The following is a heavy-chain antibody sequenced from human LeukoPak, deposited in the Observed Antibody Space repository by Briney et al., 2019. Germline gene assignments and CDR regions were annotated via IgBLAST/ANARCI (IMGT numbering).Heavy chain of an antibody. Sequence: PSETLSLTCTVSGGSISSDSYYWAWIRQPPGKGLEWIASIYYSGSTYYNPSLKSRVTISVDTSKNQFSLKLSSVTAADTAVYYCARVSYDFWSGRKYYYGMDVWGQGTTVTVSS. J-gene: IGHJ6*02. CDR1: GGSISSDSYY. CDR2: IYYSGST. V-gene: IGHV4-39*07. CDR3: ARVSYDFWSGRKYYYGMDV. D-gene: IGHD3-3*01.